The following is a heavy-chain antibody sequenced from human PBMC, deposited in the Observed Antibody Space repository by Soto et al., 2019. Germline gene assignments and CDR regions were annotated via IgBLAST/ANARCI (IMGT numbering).Heavy chain of an antibody. CDR1: GFTLKSYW. CDR3: AREKAVAGTIFDY. V-gene: IGHV3-74*01. Sequence: PEGSLRLSCVVSGFTLKSYWMHWVRQAPGKGLVWVSRIQSDGSSTNYADSVKGRFTISRDNAKNTLYLQMDSLRVEDTVVYYCAREKAVAGTIFDYWGQGALVTVSS. CDR2: IQSDGSST. J-gene: IGHJ4*02. D-gene: IGHD6-19*01.